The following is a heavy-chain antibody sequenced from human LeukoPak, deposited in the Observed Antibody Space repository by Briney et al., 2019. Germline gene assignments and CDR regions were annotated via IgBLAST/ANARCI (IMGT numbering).Heavy chain of an antibody. CDR2: ISSSSSTI. CDR3: ARDGRGDYYDSWWIAFDI. D-gene: IGHD3-22*01. Sequence: PGGSLRLSCAASGFTFSSYSLNWVRQAPGKGLAGVSYISSSSSTIYYADSVKGRFTISRDNAKNSLYLQMNSLRDEDTAVYYCARDGRGDYYDSWWIAFDIWGQGTMVTVSS. J-gene: IGHJ3*02. CDR1: GFTFSSYS. V-gene: IGHV3-48*02.